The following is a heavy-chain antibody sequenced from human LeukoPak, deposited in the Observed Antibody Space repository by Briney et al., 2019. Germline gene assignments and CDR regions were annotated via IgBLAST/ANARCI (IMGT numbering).Heavy chain of an antibody. D-gene: IGHD2-8*01. V-gene: IGHV1-18*01. J-gene: IGHJ4*02. CDR3: ARDPCANGVCYFDF. CDR1: GYSFTNYG. Sequence: ASVKVCCKAAGYSFTNYGISWVRQAPGQGLEWMGWISAYNGNTNYAQKLQGRVTMTTDTSTSTAYMELRSLRSDDTAVYYCARDPCANGVCYFDFWGQGTLVTVSS. CDR2: ISAYNGNT.